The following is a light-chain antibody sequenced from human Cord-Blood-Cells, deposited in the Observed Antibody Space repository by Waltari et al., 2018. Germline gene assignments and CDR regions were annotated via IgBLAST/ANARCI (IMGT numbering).Light chain of an antibody. CDR2: EVS. CDR3: SSYTSSSTLV. Sequence: YALTQPASVPGSPGQSITISCTGTSSDVGGCNHVSWYQQHPGKAPKLMIYEVSHRPSGVSNRFSGSKSGNTASLTISGLQAEDEADYYCSSYTSSSTLVFGTGTKVTVL. J-gene: IGLJ1*01. V-gene: IGLV2-14*01. CDR1: SSDVGGCNH.